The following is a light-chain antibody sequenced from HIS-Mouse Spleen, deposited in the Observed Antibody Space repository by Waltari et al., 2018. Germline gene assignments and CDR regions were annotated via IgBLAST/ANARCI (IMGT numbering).Light chain of an antibody. CDR2: KVS. Sequence: DAVMTPSPPSLPVTLGQPASISCSSSQSLVYSDGNTYLNWFQQRPGQSPRRLIYKVSNRDSGVPDRFSGRGSGTDFTLKISRVEAEDVGVYYCMQGTHWPPTFGQGTKVEIK. V-gene: IGKV2-30*01. CDR1: QSLVYSDGNTY. CDR3: MQGTHWPPT. J-gene: IGKJ1*01.